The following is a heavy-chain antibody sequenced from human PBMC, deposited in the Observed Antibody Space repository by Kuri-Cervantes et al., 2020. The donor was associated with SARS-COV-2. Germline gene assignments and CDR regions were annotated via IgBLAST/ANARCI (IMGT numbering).Heavy chain of an antibody. V-gene: IGHV3-23*01. CDR3: ARDRVLIPFLDPRAQHDYGDPGDAFDI. CDR2: ISGSGGST. Sequence: GESLKISCAASGFTFSSYAMSWVRQAPGKGLEWVSAISGSGGSTYYADSVKGRFTISRDNSKNTLYLQMNSLRAEDTAVYYCARDRVLIPFLDPRAQHDYGDPGDAFDIWGQGTMVTVSS. D-gene: IGHD4-17*01. CDR1: GFTFSSYA. J-gene: IGHJ3*02.